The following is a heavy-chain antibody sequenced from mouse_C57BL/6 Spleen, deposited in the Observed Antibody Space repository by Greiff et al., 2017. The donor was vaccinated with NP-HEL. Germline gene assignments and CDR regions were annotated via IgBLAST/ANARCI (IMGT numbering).Heavy chain of an antibody. CDR3: ARGGSSGYIY. CDR1: GYTFTSYW. J-gene: IGHJ2*01. CDR2: IYPSDSET. V-gene: IGHV1-61*01. Sequence: QVQLQQPGAELVRPGSSVKLSCKASGYTFTSYWMDWVKQRPGQGLEWIGNIYPSDSETHYNQKFKDKATLTVDKSSSTAYMQLSSLTSEDSAVYYCARGGSSGYIYWGQGTTLTVSS. D-gene: IGHD3-2*02.